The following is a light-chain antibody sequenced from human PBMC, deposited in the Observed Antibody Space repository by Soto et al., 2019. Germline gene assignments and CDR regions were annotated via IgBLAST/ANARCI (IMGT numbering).Light chain of an antibody. CDR2: DAS. Sequence: EIVLTQSPATLSLSPGERATLSCRASQSVSGYLAWYQQKPGQAPSLLIDDASSRANGIPARFTGSGSGTDFSLTISSLEPEDFAVYYCQQRGTWPTFGQGTRVEI. J-gene: IGKJ1*01. CDR3: QQRGTWPT. CDR1: QSVSGY. V-gene: IGKV3-11*01.